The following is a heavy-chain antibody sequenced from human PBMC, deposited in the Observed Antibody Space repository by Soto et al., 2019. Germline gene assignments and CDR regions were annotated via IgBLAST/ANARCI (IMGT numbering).Heavy chain of an antibody. V-gene: IGHV2-5*02. Sequence: GSGPTLVNPTQTLTLTCTFSAFSLSTGGVGVGWIRQPPGKALEWLALIYWDDDKRYSPSLRSRLTITKDTSKNQVVLTVTNMDPVDTATYYCIQSRCGGDCLQSYASYYYYGMDVWGQGTTVTVS. CDR1: AFSLSTGGVG. D-gene: IGHD2-21*02. CDR2: IYWDDDK. J-gene: IGHJ6*02. CDR3: IQSRCGGDCLQSYASYYYYGMDV.